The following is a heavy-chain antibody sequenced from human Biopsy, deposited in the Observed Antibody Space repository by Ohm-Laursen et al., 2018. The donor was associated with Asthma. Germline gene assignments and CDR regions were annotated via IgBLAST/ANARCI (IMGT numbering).Heavy chain of an antibody. CDR2: INPNSGAT. J-gene: IGHJ5*02. Sequence: ASVKVSCKASGYPFIGYHIHWMRQAPGQGLEWMGRINPNSGATNYAQKFQGRVTMTRDTSISTAYMEVSRLRSDDTAVYYCAGGQKTAGDRLFGPWGQGTLVTVSS. V-gene: IGHV1-2*06. CDR3: AGGQKTAGDRLFGP. CDR1: GYPFIGYH. D-gene: IGHD6-13*01.